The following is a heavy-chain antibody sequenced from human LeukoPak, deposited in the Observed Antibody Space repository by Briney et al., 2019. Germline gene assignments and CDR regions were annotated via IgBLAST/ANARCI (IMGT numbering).Heavy chain of an antibody. Sequence: GGSLRLSCAASGFTFSSYWMSWVRQAPGKGREWVANIKQDGSEKYYVDSVKGRFTISRDNAKNSLYLQMNSLRAEDTAVYYCARDPGYSYGPYYFDYWGQGTLVTVSS. CDR1: GFTFSSYW. CDR3: ARDPGYSYGPYYFDY. CDR2: IKQDGSEK. J-gene: IGHJ4*02. V-gene: IGHV3-7*01. D-gene: IGHD5-18*01.